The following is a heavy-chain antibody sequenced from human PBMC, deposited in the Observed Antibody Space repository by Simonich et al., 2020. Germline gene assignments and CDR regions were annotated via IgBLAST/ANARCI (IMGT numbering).Heavy chain of an antibody. J-gene: IGHJ4*02. CDR1: GDSISSYY. CDR2: IYYSGST. CDR3: ARHDRWLQFYFDY. Sequence: QVQLQESGPGLVKPSETLSLTCTVSGDSISSYYWTWIRQPPGKGLEWIGYIYYSGSTTYNPSLKSRVTISVDTSKNQFSLKLSSVTAADTAVYYCARHDRWLQFYFDYWGQGTLVTVSS. D-gene: IGHD5-12*01. V-gene: IGHV4-59*08.